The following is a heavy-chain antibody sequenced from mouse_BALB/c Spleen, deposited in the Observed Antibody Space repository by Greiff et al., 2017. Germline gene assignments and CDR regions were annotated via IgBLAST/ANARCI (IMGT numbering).Heavy chain of an antibody. CDR2: ISYSGST. V-gene: IGHV3-2*02. CDR3: ARKGVGRAWFAY. Sequence: EVQRVESGPGLVKPSQSLSLTCTVTGYSITSDYAWNWIRQFPGNKLEWMGYISYSGSTSYNPSLKSRISITRDTSKNQFFLQLNSVTTEDTATYYCARKGVGRAWFAYWGQGTLVTVSA. CDR1: GYSITSDYA. J-gene: IGHJ3*01.